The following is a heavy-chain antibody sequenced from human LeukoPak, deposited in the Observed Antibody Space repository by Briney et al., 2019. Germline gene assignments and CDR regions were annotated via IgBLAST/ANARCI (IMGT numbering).Heavy chain of an antibody. Sequence: GGSLRLSCAASGFTLSSYSMNWIRQAPGKGLEWVSSITSSSIYIYYADSVKGRFTVSRDNARNSLYLQMNSLRAEDTAVYYCARPRGSSGWYGDGFDIWGQGTMVTVSP. CDR1: GFTLSSYS. D-gene: IGHD6-19*01. CDR2: ITSSSIYI. J-gene: IGHJ3*02. CDR3: ARPRGSSGWYGDGFDI. V-gene: IGHV3-21*06.